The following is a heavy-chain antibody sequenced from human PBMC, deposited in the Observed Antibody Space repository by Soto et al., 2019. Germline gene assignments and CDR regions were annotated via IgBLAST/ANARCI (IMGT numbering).Heavy chain of an antibody. CDR1: GFTFSSYG. V-gene: IGHV3-33*01. CDR2: IWYDGSNK. D-gene: IGHD3-22*01. J-gene: IGHJ4*02. Sequence: QVQLVESGGGVVQPGRSLRLSCAASGFTFSSYGMHWVRQAPGKGLEWVAVIWYDGSNKYYADSVKGRFTISRDNSKNTLYLQMNSLRAEDTAVYYCARPYYYDSSGYYLWHFDYWGQGTLVTVSS. CDR3: ARPYYYDSSGYYLWHFDY.